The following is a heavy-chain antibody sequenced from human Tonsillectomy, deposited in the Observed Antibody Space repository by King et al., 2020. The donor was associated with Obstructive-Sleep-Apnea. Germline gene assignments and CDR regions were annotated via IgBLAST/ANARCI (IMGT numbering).Heavy chain of an antibody. D-gene: IGHD2-2*01. CDR2: IYYSGST. CDR1: GGSISSYY. CDR3: ARDDYYCSSTSCYERLDAFDI. V-gene: IGHV4-59*08. Sequence: QLQESGPGLVKPSETLSLTCTVSGGSISSYYWSWIRQPPGKGLEWIGYIYYSGSTNYNPSLKIRVTISLDTSKNQFSLKLSSVTAADTAVDYCARDDYYCSSTSCYERLDAFDIWGQGTMVTVSS. J-gene: IGHJ3*02.